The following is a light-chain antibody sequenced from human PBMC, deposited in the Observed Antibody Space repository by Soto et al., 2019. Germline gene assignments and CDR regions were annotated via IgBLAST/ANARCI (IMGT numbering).Light chain of an antibody. Sequence: DIQMTQSPSTLSASVGDRVTVTCRASQSISSWLAWYQQKPGKAPKLLIYDASSLESGVPSRFSGSGSGTEFTLTISSLQPEDSAVYFCQQYTGPPTTFGQGTRLENK. J-gene: IGKJ5*01. CDR3: QQYTGPPTT. CDR1: QSISSW. CDR2: DAS. V-gene: IGKV1-5*01.